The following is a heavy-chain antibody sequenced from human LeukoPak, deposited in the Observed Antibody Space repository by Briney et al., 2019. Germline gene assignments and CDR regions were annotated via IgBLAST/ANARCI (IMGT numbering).Heavy chain of an antibody. CDR2: ISSRGTST. V-gene: IGHV3-21*04. Sequence: GGSLRLSSVASGFIFSDFDMNWVRQVPGKGLEWVAFISSRGTSTFYADSVKGRFTISRDTAKKSLDLQMTSLRADDTAAYYCVRGTDCSATTCYPLSAFDYWGQGTLVTVSS. CDR1: GFIFSDFD. D-gene: IGHD2-8*02. J-gene: IGHJ4*02. CDR3: VRGTDCSATTCYPLSAFDY.